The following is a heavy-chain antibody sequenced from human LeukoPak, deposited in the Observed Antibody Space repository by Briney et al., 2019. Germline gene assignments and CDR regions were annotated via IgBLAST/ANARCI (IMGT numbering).Heavy chain of an antibody. CDR2: IRSKAYGGTT. J-gene: IGHJ5*02. Sequence: PGGSLRLSCTASGFTFGDYAMSWFRQAPGKGLEWVGFIRSKAYGGTTEYAASVKGRFTISTDDSKSIAYLQMNSLKTEDTAVYYCTRARLLWFGELSRRFDPWGQGTLVTVSS. D-gene: IGHD3-10*01. CDR1: GFTFGDYA. V-gene: IGHV3-49*03. CDR3: TRARLLWFGELSRRFDP.